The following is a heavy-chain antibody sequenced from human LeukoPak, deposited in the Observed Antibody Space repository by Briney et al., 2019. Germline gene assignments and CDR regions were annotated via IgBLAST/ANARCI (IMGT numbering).Heavy chain of an antibody. CDR3: ATSPLDSRYYFDY. Sequence: GGSLRLSCAASEFTVSTFWMHWVRQAPGKGPVWVSRINSDGSRTTYADSVKGRFTISRDNAKNTLYLQMSSLRAEDTAVYYCATSPLDSRYYFDYWGQGTLVTVSS. CDR1: EFTVSTFW. V-gene: IGHV3-74*01. J-gene: IGHJ4*02. D-gene: IGHD6-13*01. CDR2: INSDGSRT.